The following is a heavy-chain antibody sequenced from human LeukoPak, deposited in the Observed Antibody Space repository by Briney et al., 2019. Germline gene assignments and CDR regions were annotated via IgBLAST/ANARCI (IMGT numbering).Heavy chain of an antibody. J-gene: IGHJ4*02. CDR1: GYTITGYY. CDR3: VRGPPNWGFDY. Sequence: ASVKVSCKASGYTITGYYLHWVRQAPGQGLEWMGWMGSNSGDTGYAQKFQGRVTMTRDTFMSTAYMELNNVRSEDTAVYYCVRGPPNWGFDYWGQGTLVTVSS. CDR2: MGSNSGDT. D-gene: IGHD7-27*01. V-gene: IGHV1-8*02.